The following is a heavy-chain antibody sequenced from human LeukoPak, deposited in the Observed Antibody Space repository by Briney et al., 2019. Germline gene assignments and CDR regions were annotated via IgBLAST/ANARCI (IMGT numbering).Heavy chain of an antibody. CDR1: GYTFTGYY. CDR2: INPNSGGT. CDR3: ARGKNREQLVPDFDY. Sequence: ASVKVSCKASGYTFTGYYMHWVRQAPGRGLEWMGWINPNSGGTNYAQKFQGRVTITTDESTSTAYMELSSLRSEDTAVYYCARGKNREQLVPDFDYWGQGTLVTVSS. J-gene: IGHJ4*02. V-gene: IGHV1-2*02. D-gene: IGHD6-6*01.